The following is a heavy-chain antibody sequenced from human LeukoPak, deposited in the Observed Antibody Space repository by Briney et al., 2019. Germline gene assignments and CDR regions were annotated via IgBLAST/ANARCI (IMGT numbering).Heavy chain of an antibody. J-gene: IGHJ6*02. CDR1: GGSISSGGYY. CDR3: ARDGRLRPSGMDV. Sequence: KPSETLSLTCTVSGGSISSGGYYWSWIRQHPGKGLEWIGYIYYSGSTYYNPSLKSRVTISVDTSKNQFSLKLSSVTAADTAVYYCARDGRLRPSGMDVWGQGTTVTVSS. V-gene: IGHV4-31*03. D-gene: IGHD3-16*01. CDR2: IYYSGST.